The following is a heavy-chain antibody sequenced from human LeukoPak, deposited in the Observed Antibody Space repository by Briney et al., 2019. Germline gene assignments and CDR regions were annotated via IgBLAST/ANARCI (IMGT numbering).Heavy chain of an antibody. CDR3: ARKAQYNGHYPLDY. CDR2: TSDRGDYT. D-gene: IGHD1-7*01. Sequence: GGSLRLSCAASGFTFTSYSMSWVRQAPGKGLEWVSGTSDRGDYTYYADSVKGRFTISRDSSKNTLFLQMNSLRAEDTALYFRARKAQYNGHYPLDYWGQGTLVTVSS. CDR1: GFTFTSYS. J-gene: IGHJ4*02. V-gene: IGHV3-23*01.